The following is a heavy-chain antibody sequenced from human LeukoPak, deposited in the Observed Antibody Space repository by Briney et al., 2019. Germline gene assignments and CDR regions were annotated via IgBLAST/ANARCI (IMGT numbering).Heavy chain of an antibody. Sequence: SETLSLTCTVSGGSISSGGYYWSWIRQHPGKGLEWIGYIYYSGSTYYNPSLKSRVTISVDTSKNQSSLKLSSVTAADTAVYYCARLYYYDSSGYLPKSLAFDIWGQGTMVTVSS. CDR1: GGSISSGGYY. D-gene: IGHD3-22*01. V-gene: IGHV4-31*03. CDR2: IYYSGST. CDR3: ARLYYYDSSGYLPKSLAFDI. J-gene: IGHJ3*02.